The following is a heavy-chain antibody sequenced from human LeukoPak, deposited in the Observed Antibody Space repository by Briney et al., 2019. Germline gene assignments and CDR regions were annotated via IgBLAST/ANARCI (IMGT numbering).Heavy chain of an antibody. CDR2: MNPNSGNT. V-gene: IGHV1-8*03. CDR3: AGDDNYGIFVNVDY. D-gene: IGHD4-11*01. CDR1: GYTFTNYD. J-gene: IGHJ4*02. Sequence: ASVKVSRKVSGYTFTNYDINWVRQATGQGLEWMGWMNPNSGNTGYAQKFQGRVTITRNTSISTAYMELSSLRSEDTAVYYCAGDDNYGIFVNVDYWGQGTLVTVSS.